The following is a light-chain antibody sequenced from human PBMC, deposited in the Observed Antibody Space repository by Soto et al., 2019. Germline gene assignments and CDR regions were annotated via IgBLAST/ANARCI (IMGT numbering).Light chain of an antibody. CDR2: SAS. CDR1: QSVNRY. V-gene: IGKV1-39*01. CDR3: QQSDTTPWA. J-gene: IGKJ1*01. Sequence: DIQMTQSPSSLSASVGDRVTITCRTSQSVNRYLNWYQQKPGKAPKLLISSASTLQGGVPSRFSGSGSGTEFTLTIDGLQPDDLATYFCQQSDTTPWAFGQGTKVDI.